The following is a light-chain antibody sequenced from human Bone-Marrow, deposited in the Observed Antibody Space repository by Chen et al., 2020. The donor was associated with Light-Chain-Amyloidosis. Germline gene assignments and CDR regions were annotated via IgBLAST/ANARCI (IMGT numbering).Light chain of an antibody. CDR3: QQLNSYPRT. V-gene: IGKV1-9*01. CDR2: AAS. J-gene: IGKJ1*01. CDR1: QGISSY. Sequence: DIQFTQSPSFLSAPVGDRVTITCRASQGISSYLAWYQQKPGKAPKLLIYAASTLQSGAPPRFSGSGSGTAFTLTISSLQPEDFATYYCQQLNSYPRTFGQGTKVEIK.